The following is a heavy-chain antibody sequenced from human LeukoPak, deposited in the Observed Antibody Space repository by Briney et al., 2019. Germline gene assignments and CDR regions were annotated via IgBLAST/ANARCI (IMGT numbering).Heavy chain of an antibody. CDR3: AKDIISSAKYYFDY. CDR2: ISGRTGST. Sequence: GGSLRLSCAASGFTFSTNAMSWVRQAPGKGLEWVSAISGRTGSTYYSDSVKGRFTISRDNSKSTLYLQMDSLRAEDTAVYYCAKDIISSAKYYFDYWGQGTLVTVSS. CDR1: GFTFSTNA. D-gene: IGHD2-2*01. J-gene: IGHJ4*02. V-gene: IGHV3-23*01.